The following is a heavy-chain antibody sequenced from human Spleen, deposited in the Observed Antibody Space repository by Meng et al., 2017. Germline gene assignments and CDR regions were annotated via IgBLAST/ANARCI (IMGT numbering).Heavy chain of an antibody. CDR3: ARSSTSPASYFFDY. Sequence: GQLQEPGPRLVRPSETLSLTCTVSGGSVSSGSYYWSWIRQPPGKGLEWIGHIYYSGSTNYNPSLKSRVTISVDTSKNQFSLKLSSVTAADTAVYFCARSSTSPASYFFDYWGQGTLVTVSS. J-gene: IGHJ4*02. CDR1: GGSVSSGSYY. CDR2: IYYSGST. D-gene: IGHD6-6*01. V-gene: IGHV4-61*01.